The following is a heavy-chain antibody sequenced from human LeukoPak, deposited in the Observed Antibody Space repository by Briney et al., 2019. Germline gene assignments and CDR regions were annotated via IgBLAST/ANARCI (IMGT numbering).Heavy chain of an antibody. D-gene: IGHD3-22*01. CDR3: ARAVGDSSGYYSYYFDY. CDR1: GFTFSSYT. J-gene: IGHJ4*02. Sequence: GGSLRLSCAASGFTFSSYTMHWVRRAPGKGLEYVSAISSNGGSTYYAKSVKGRFTISRDNSKNTLYLQMGSLGAGDMAVYYCARAVGDSSGYYSYYFDYWGQGTLVTVSS. V-gene: IGHV3-64*01. CDR2: ISSNGGST.